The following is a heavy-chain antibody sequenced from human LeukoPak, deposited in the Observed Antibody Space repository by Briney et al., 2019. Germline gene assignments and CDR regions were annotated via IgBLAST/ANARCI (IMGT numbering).Heavy chain of an antibody. CDR2: INPNSGGT. CDR3: ARAGSTTTVVTGYFDY. D-gene: IGHD4-23*01. CDR1: GYTFTGYY. Sequence: ASVKVSCKASGYTFTGYYMHWVRQAPGQGLEWMGWINPNSGGTNYAQKFQGRVTVTRDTSISTAYMELSRLRSDDTAVYYCARAGSTTTVVTGYFDYWGQGTLVTVSS. J-gene: IGHJ4*02. V-gene: IGHV1-2*02.